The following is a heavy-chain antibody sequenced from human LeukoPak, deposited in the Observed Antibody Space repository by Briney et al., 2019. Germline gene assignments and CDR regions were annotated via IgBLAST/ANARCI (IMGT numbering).Heavy chain of an antibody. CDR2: INWSGDSI. Sequence: GGSLRLSCAASGFSFDVYALNWVRQGPGKGLEWVSDINWSGDSIHYADSVKGRFTISRDNAKNSLYLEMNSLRAEDTALYYCARETGAGGGDWSDYWGQGTRVTVSS. V-gene: IGHV3-20*04. CDR1: GFSFDVYA. D-gene: IGHD2-21*02. CDR3: ARETGAGGGDWSDY. J-gene: IGHJ4*02.